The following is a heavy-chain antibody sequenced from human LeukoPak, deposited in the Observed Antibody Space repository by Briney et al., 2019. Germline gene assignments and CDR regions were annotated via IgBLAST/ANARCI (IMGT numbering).Heavy chain of an antibody. Sequence: ASVKVSCKASGYTLTNYYIHWVRQAPGQGLEWMGIIDPSGGNTNYAQNFQGRVTMTRDMSTSTVYMELRSLRSDDTAVYYCARDPFADYDSSGYYYVKMGFDYWGQGTLVTVSS. CDR3: ARDPFADYDSSGYYYVKMGFDY. CDR2: IDPSGGNT. J-gene: IGHJ4*02. V-gene: IGHV1-46*01. CDR1: GYTLTNYY. D-gene: IGHD3-22*01.